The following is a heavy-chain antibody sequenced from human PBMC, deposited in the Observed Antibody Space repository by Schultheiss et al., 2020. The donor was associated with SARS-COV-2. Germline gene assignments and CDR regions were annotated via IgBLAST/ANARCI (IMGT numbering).Heavy chain of an antibody. D-gene: IGHD3-3*01. V-gene: IGHV1-2*06. CDR3: ARHGTRFGLGYYYYGMDV. J-gene: IGHJ6*02. Sequence: ASVKVSCKASGYTFIGYYMHWVRQAPGQGLEWMGRINPNSGGTKYTQKFQGRVTMTRDTSISTAYMELSRLTSDDTAVYYCARHGTRFGLGYYYYGMDVWGQGTTVTVSS. CDR2: INPNSGGT. CDR1: GYTFIGYY.